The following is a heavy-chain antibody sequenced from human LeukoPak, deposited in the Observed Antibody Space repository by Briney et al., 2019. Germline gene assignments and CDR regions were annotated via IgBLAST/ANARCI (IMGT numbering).Heavy chain of an antibody. J-gene: IGHJ3*02. D-gene: IGHD2-2*01. CDR2: IYRAGTT. CDR1: GFTVTSNH. CDR3: VTSITVLPAAXGXFDI. V-gene: IGHV3-66*01. Sequence: QSGGSLRLSCAASGFTVTSNHMSWVRRAPGKGLQWVSVIYRAGTTIYADSVKGRFIISRDNSKNSVYLQMNSLGAEDSAVYYCVTSITVLPAAXGXFDIWGRGTMVTVST.